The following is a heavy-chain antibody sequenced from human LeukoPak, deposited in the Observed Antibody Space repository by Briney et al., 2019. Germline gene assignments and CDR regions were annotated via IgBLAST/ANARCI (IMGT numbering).Heavy chain of an antibody. J-gene: IGHJ3*02. V-gene: IGHV4-59*08. D-gene: IGHD3-16*02. Sequence: PSETLSLTCSVSDDSFSTHYWTWIRHPPGKGLEWIGYISSIGSTNYNPSLKSRVTISVDTSKNQFSLKLSSVTAADTAVYYCASANLMITFGGVILPSDAFDIWGQGTMVTVSS. CDR1: DDSFSTHY. CDR2: ISSIGST. CDR3: ASANLMITFGGVILPSDAFDI.